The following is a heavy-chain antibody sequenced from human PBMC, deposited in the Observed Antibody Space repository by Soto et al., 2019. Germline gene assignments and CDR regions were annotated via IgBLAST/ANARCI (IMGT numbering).Heavy chain of an antibody. CDR3: ARERVWGYSGYDYYYYGMDV. CDR1: GFTFSSYA. CDR2: ISYDGSNK. V-gene: IGHV3-30-3*01. D-gene: IGHD5-12*01. Sequence: QVQLVESGGGVVQPGRSLRLSCAASGFTFSSYAMHWVRQAPGKGLEWVAVISYDGSNKYYADSVKGRFTIARDNSKNTLYLQMNSLRAEDTAVYYCARERVWGYSGYDYYYYGMDVW. J-gene: IGHJ6*01.